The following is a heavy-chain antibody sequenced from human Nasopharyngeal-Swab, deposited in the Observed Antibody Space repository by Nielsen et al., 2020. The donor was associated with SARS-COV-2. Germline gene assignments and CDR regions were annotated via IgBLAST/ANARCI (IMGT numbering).Heavy chain of an antibody. CDR2: ISAYNGNT. CDR1: GYTFTSYG. CDR3: ARGVPGGLYSSSWYESGGRYYYGMDV. Sequence: ASVKVSCKASGYTFTSYGISWVRQAPGQGLEWMGWISAYNGNTNYAQKLQGRVTMTTDTSTSTAYMELRSLRSDDTAVYYCARGVPGGLYSSSWYESGGRYYYGMDVWGQGTTVTVSS. D-gene: IGHD6-13*01. J-gene: IGHJ6*02. V-gene: IGHV1-18*04.